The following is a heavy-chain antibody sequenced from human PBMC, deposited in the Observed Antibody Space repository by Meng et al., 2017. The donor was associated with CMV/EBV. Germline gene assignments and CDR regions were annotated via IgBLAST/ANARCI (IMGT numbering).Heavy chain of an antibody. D-gene: IGHD4-11*01. CDR1: GYTFTGYY. CDR2: INPNSGGT. Sequence: ASVKVSCKASGYTFTGYYMYWVRQAPGQGLEWMGWINPNSGGTNYAQKFQGRVTMTRDTSISTAYMELSRLRSDDTAVYDCARDYSNYEGYYYYYGMDVWGQGTTVTVSS. CDR3: ARDYSNYEGYYYYYGMDV. J-gene: IGHJ6*02. V-gene: IGHV1-2*02.